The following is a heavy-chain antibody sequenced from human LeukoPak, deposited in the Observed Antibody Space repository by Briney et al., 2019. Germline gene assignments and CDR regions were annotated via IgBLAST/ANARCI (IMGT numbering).Heavy chain of an antibody. V-gene: IGHV4-4*07. CDR2: IYTSGTT. D-gene: IGHD3-3*01. CDR3: ARDFWP. J-gene: IGHJ5*02. CDR1: GDSISSYY. Sequence: SETLSLTCTVSGDSISSYYWSWIRQPAGKGLEWIGRIYTSGTTNYNPSLESRVTISIDTSKNRFSLTLASVTVADTAVYYCARDFWPWGQGTLVTVSS.